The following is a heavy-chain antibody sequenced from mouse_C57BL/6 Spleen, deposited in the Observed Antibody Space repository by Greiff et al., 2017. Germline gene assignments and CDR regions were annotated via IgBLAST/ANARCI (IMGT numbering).Heavy chain of an antibody. CDR1: GYTFTNYW. V-gene: IGHV1-63*01. CDR3: ARSGPYGYDY. J-gene: IGHJ2*01. D-gene: IGHD2-2*01. Sequence: QVQLQQSGAELVRPGTSVKMSCKASGYTFTNYWIGWAKQRPGHGLEWIGDIYPGGGYTNYNEKFKGKATLTADKSSSTAYMQFSSLTSEDSAIYYCARSGPYGYDYWGQGTTLTVSS. CDR2: IYPGGGYT.